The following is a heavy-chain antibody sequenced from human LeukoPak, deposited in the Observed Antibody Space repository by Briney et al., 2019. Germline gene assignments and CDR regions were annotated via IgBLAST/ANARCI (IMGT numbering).Heavy chain of an antibody. CDR1: GYTFTSYY. V-gene: IGHV1-46*01. CDR2: INPSGGTT. D-gene: IGHD1-26*01. CDR3: AREPRPVGATSFGYYFDY. Sequence: ASVKVSCKASGYTFTSYYIHWVRQAPGQGLEWMGIINPSGGTTVYAQNFQGRVIMTRDTSTSTVHMDPSSLRSEDAAVYYCAREPRPVGATSFGYYFDYWGQGTLVTVSS. J-gene: IGHJ4*02.